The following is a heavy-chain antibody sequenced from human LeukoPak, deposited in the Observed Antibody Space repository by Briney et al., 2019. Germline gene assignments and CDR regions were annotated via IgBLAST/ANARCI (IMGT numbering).Heavy chain of an antibody. V-gene: IGHV3-30-3*01. CDR1: GFTFSSYA. CDR2: ISYDGSDK. CDR3: ARADGSVAGPPSGH. J-gene: IGHJ4*02. Sequence: PGGSLRLSCAVSGFTFSSYAMHWVRQAPGKGLEWVAIISYDGSDKYYADSVKGRLTISRDNSKSTLYLQMISLRTEDTAVYYCARADGSVAGPPSGHWGQGTLVTVSS. D-gene: IGHD6-19*01.